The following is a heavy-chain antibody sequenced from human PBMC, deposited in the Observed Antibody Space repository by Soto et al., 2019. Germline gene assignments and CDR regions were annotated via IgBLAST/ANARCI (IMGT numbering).Heavy chain of an antibody. V-gene: IGHV2-5*02. J-gene: IGHJ3*02. CDR3: AHRVPRSVDYYDSSGYSYDAFDI. CDR2: IYWDDDK. CDR1: GFSVSTSGVG. D-gene: IGHD3-22*01. Sequence: SGPTLVNPTQTLTLTCTFSGFSVSTSGVGVGWIRQPPGKALEWLALIYWDDDKRYSPSLKSRLTITKDTSKNQVVLTMTNMDPVDTATYYCAHRVPRSVDYYDSSGYSYDAFDIWGQGTMVTVSS.